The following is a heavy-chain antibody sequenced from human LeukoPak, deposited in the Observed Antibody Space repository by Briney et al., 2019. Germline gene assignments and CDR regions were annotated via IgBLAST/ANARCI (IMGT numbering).Heavy chain of an antibody. V-gene: IGHV3-74*03. CDR2: ISSAGSGSST. CDR1: GFTLSGSW. D-gene: IGHD6-19*01. J-gene: IGHJ4*02. Sequence: GGSLRLSCAAPGFTLSGSWMHWVRHAPGKGLLWVSRISSAGSGSSTLYADSAEGRFTISRDDAKNTLYLQMNSLRGEDTAVYYCVKSSGWPDYWGQGTLVTVSS. CDR3: VKSSGWPDY.